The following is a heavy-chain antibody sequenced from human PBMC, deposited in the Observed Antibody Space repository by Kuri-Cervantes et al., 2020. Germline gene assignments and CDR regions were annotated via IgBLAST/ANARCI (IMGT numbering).Heavy chain of an antibody. CDR2: ISSSSSYI. J-gene: IGHJ6*02. CDR1: GFTFGSYS. V-gene: IGHV3-21*01. D-gene: IGHD2-15*01. CDR3: ARELYCSGGSCYSYYYYGMDV. Sequence: GGSLRLSCAASGFTFGSYSMNWVRQAPGKGLEWVSSISSSSSYIYYADSVKGRFTISRDNAKNSLYLQMNSLRAEDTAVYYCARELYCSGGSCYSYYYYGMDVWGQGTTVTVSS.